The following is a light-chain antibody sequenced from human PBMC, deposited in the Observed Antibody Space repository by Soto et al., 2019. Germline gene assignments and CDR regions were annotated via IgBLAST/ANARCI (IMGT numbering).Light chain of an antibody. CDR1: ISDVGGYDF. CDR2: EVI. CDR3: SSYAGDNNYG. V-gene: IGLV2-8*01. J-gene: IGLJ1*01. Sequence: QSALTQPPSASGSPGQSVTISCTGAISDVGGYDFVSWYQHHPGKAPKLMIYEVIKRPSGVPDRFSGSKSGNTASLTVSGLQAEDEADYYCSSYAGDNNYGFGTGTKVTVL.